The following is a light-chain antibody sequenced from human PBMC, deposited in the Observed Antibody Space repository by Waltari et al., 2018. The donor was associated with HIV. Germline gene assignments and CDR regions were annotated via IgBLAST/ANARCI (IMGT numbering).Light chain of an antibody. CDR3: HSEDNTGAAF. Sequence: SSGLTQPPSVSLSPGQPAQITSSGDGFSKTYVFWYQQKTGQAPVLVIDKDTERPSNIPERFSGATSGTTVTLTISGVQAEDEADYFCHSEDNTGAAFFGGGTRLTVL. J-gene: IGLJ2*01. CDR2: KDT. V-gene: IGLV3-25*03. CDR1: GFSKTY.